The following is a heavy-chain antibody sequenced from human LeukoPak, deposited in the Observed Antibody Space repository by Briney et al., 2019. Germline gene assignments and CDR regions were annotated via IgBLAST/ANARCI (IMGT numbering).Heavy chain of an antibody. CDR1: GGSISSSSYY. J-gene: IGHJ3*02. CDR2: IYYSGST. Sequence: SETLSLTCTVSGGSISSSSYYWGWIRQPPGKGLEWIGSIYYSGSTYYNPSLKSRVTISVDTSKNQFSLKLSSVTAADTAVYYCANEALMYQLSNAFDIWGQGTMVTVSS. V-gene: IGHV4-39*07. CDR3: ANEALMYQLSNAFDI. D-gene: IGHD2-2*01.